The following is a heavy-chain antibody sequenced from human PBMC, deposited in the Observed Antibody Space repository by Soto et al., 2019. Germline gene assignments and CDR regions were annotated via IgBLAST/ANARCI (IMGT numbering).Heavy chain of an antibody. Sequence: ASVKVSCKASGYTFPSYYMNWVRQPPGQGLEWMGIINPSGGSTSYAQKFQGRVTMTRDTSTSTVYMELSSLRSEDTAVYYCARVHRQWLVLDRWGQGTLVTGSS. CDR2: INPSGGST. D-gene: IGHD6-19*01. CDR3: ARVHRQWLVLDR. CDR1: GYTFPSYY. J-gene: IGHJ5*02. V-gene: IGHV1-46*01.